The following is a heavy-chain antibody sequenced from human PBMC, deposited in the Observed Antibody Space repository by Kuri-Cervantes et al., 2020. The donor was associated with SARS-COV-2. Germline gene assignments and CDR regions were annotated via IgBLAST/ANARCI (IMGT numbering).Heavy chain of an antibody. CDR2: IIPIFGIA. CDR1: GYTFTSYA. D-gene: IGHD1-26*01. J-gene: IGHJ6*02. CDR3: ATSSGSYPLGYGMDV. V-gene: IGHV1-69*10. Sequence: SVKVSCKASGYTFTSYAMHWVRQAPGQGLEWMGGIIPIFGIANYAQKFQGRITITADKSTSTAYMELRSLRSDDTAVYYCATSSGSYPLGYGMDVWGQGTTVT.